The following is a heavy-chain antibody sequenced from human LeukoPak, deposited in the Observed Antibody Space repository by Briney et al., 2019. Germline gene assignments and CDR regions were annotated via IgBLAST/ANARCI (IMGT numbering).Heavy chain of an antibody. CDR1: GFTFSSYG. V-gene: IGHV3-30*18. D-gene: IGHD1-26*01. CDR2: ISYDGSNK. J-gene: IGHJ4*02. CDR3: AKMASGSYYFDY. Sequence: GRSLRLSCAASGFTFSSYGMHWVRQAPGKGLEWVAVISYDGSNKYYADSVKGRFTISRDNSKNTLYLQMNSLRAEDMAVYYCAKMASGSYYFDYWGQGTLVTVSS.